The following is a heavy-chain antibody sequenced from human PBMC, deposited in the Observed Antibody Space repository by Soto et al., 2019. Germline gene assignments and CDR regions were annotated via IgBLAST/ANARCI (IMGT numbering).Heavy chain of an antibody. V-gene: IGHV1-2*02. CDR3: ARGYCSSIGCSHYFDF. D-gene: IGHD2-2*01. Sequence: QVQLVQSGAEVKKPGASVKVSCKASGYTFTGNYMHWVRQAPGQGLEWMALINPTTGGTNYAQKFQGRVTMTWDTSISTAYMELTRLTSDDTAIYNCARGYCSSIGCSHYFDFWGQGTLVTVSS. CDR1: GYTFTGNY. J-gene: IGHJ4*02. CDR2: INPTTGGT.